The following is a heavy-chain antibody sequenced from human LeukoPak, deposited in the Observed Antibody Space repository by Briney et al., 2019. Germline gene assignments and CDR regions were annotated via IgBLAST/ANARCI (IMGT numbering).Heavy chain of an antibody. CDR3: ARGRSGSDQTRFDP. CDR2: INPNSGGT. CDR1: GYTFTGYY. J-gene: IGHJ5*02. V-gene: IGHV1-2*02. D-gene: IGHD3-3*01. Sequence: ASVKVSCRASGYTFTGYYMHWLRQAPGQGLERKGWINPNSGGTNYAQKFQGRVTMTRDTSISTAYMELSRLRSDDTALYYWARGRSGSDQTRFDPWGQGTLVTVSS.